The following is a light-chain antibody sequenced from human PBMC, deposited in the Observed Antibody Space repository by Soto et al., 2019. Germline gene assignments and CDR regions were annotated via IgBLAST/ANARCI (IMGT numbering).Light chain of an antibody. CDR2: GAS. J-gene: IGKJ5*01. CDR3: QQYGTSST. V-gene: IGKV3-20*01. CDR1: QSLITRY. Sequence: EIVLTQSPGTQSLFPGERATLSCRASQSLITRYLAWYQQKPGQAPRLLIYGASSRATGIPDRFSGSGSGTDFTLTISRLEPEDFAVYSCQQYGTSSTFGQGTRLEIK.